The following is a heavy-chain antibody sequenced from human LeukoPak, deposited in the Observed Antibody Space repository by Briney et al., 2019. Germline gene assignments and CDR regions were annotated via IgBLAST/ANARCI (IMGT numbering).Heavy chain of an antibody. CDR3: AKAGSATMVRGIYYPGDS. J-gene: IGHJ4*02. CDR2: INSDGSSA. D-gene: IGHD3-10*01. CDR1: GFTLSSNW. Sequence: QPGGSLRLSCAASGFTLSSNWMHWVRQAPGKGLVWVSRINSDGSSASNADSVKGRFTISRENAKNTLYLQMNSLRAEDTAVYYCAKAGSATMVRGIYYPGDSWGQGSLVTVSS. V-gene: IGHV3-74*01.